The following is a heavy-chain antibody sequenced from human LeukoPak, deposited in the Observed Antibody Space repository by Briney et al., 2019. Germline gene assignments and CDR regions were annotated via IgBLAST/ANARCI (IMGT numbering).Heavy chain of an antibody. CDR2: ITNSGTST. CDR3: ATYYYASGSSD. CDR1: GFTFSDYY. Sequence: GGSLRLSCAASGFTFSDYYMSWIRQAPGKGLEWFSYITNSGTSTAYADSVKGRFTISRDNAKNSLYLQMNSLRAEDTAVYYCATYYYASGSSDWGQGTLVTVSS. V-gene: IGHV3-11*03. D-gene: IGHD3-10*01. J-gene: IGHJ4*02.